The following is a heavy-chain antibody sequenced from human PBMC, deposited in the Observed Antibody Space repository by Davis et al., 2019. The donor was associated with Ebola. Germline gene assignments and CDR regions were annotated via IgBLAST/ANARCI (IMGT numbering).Heavy chain of an antibody. V-gene: IGHV1-24*01. Sequence: ASVKVSCKASGYTFTGYYMHWVRQAPGQGLEWMGRFDPEDGEIVYSQQLQGRVTMTEDTSTDTAYMELSSLTSEDTAIYYCARDLSSSGPYFAYWGQGTLVTVSS. CDR1: GYTFTGYY. CDR3: ARDLSSSGPYFAY. D-gene: IGHD6-6*01. CDR2: FDPEDGEI. J-gene: IGHJ4*02.